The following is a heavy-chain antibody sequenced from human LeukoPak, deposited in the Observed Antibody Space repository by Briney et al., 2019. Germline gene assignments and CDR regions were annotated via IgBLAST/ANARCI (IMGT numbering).Heavy chain of an antibody. CDR1: GYSISSGYY. J-gene: IGHJ4*02. CDR3: ARGVDRVSTPFDY. CDR2: IYHSGST. D-gene: IGHD2-15*01. Sequence: SETLSLTCTVSGYSISSGYYWGWIRQPPGKGLEWIGSIYHSGSTYYNPSLKSRVTISVDTSKKQFSLKLSSVTAADTAIYYCARGVDRVSTPFDYWGPGTLVTVSS. V-gene: IGHV4-38-2*02.